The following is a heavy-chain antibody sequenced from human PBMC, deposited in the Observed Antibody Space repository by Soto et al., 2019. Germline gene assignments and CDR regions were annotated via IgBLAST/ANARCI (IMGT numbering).Heavy chain of an antibody. CDR1: GFTFDDYA. CDR2: ISWNSGSI. V-gene: IGHV3-9*01. J-gene: IGHJ1*01. D-gene: IGHD6-19*01. CDR3: AKGLRGWYYYFQH. Sequence: PXGSLRLSCAASGFTFDDYAMHWVRQAPGKGLEWVSGISWNSGSIGYADSVKGRFTISRDNAKNSLYLQMNSLRAEDTALYYCAKGLRGWYYYFQHWGQGTLVTVSS.